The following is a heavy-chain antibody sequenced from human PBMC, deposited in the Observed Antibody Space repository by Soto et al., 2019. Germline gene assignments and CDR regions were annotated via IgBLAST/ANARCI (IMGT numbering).Heavy chain of an antibody. J-gene: IGHJ4*02. Sequence: QVQLQELGPGLVKPSETLSLTCTVSGGSVSSGSYYWSWIRQPPGKGLEWIGYIYYSGSTNYNPSLKSRVTISVDTSKNQFSLKLSSVTAADTAVYYCARGDIVAISFDYWGQGTLVTVSS. CDR2: IYYSGST. V-gene: IGHV4-61*01. CDR1: GGSVSSGSYY. D-gene: IGHD5-12*01. CDR3: ARGDIVAISFDY.